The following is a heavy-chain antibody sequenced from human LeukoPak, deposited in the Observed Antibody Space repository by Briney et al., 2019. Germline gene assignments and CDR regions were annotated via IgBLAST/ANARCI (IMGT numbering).Heavy chain of an antibody. J-gene: IGHJ4*02. CDR1: GFTFSSYA. CDR2: ISYDGSNK. Sequence: GRSLRLSCAASGFTFSSYAMHWVRQAPGKGLEWVAVISYDGSNKYYADSVKGRFTISRDNSKNTLYLQMDSLRAEDTAFYYCARVGCSSTSYTRPFDYWGQGTLVTVSS. V-gene: IGHV3-30*04. D-gene: IGHD2-2*01. CDR3: ARVGCSSTSYTRPFDY.